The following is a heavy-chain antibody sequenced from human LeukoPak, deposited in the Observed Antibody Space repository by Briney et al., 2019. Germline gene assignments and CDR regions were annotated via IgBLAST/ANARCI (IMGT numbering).Heavy chain of an antibody. CDR2: ISAYNGNT. CDR1: GYTFTGYY. J-gene: IGHJ4*02. CDR3: ARDWGLGGLGFDY. V-gene: IGHV1-18*04. Sequence: ASVKVSCKASGYTFTGYYMHWVRQAPGQGLEWMGWISAYNGNTNYAQKLQGRVTMTTDTSTSTAYMELRSLRSDDTAVYYCARDWGLGGLGFDYWGQGTLVTVSS. D-gene: IGHD3-16*01.